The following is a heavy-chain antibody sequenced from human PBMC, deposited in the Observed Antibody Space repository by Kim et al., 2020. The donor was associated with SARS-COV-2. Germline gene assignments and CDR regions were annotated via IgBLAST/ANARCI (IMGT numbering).Heavy chain of an antibody. CDR3: AREPPGAADDFDY. J-gene: IGHJ4*02. D-gene: IGHD6-13*01. Sequence: ASVKVSCKASGYTFTTYYMHWVRQAPGQGLEWMGMINLSTGGTNYAQKFQGRVTMTRDTSTSTVYMELSSLRSEDTAVYYCAREPPGAADDFDYWGQGTLVTVSS. CDR1: GYTFTTYY. CDR2: INLSTGGT. V-gene: IGHV1-46*01.